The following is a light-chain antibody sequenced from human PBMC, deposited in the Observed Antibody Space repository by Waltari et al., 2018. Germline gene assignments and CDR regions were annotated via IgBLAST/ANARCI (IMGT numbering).Light chain of an antibody. CDR2: RDS. J-gene: IGLJ2*01. CDR3: AAWDGSLNNPL. V-gene: IGLV1-44*01. Sequence: QSLLTQPPSASGTPGQRVTISCSGSNSNIGTNTVTWYQQFPGMAPKLLIYRDSQRPSGVPDRFSGSKSGTSASLAISELQSDDEAEYYCAAWDGSLNNPLFGGGTKLTVL. CDR1: NSNIGTNT.